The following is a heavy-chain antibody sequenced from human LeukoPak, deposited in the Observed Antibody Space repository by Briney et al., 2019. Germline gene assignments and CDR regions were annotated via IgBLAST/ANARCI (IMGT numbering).Heavy chain of an antibody. Sequence: SETLSLTCAVYGGSFSGYYWSWIRQPPGKGLEWIGEINHSGSTNYNPSLKSRVSISVDSSRNQFSLKLSSVTAADTAVYYCARGSDTAAGLYWGQGTLVTVSS. CDR1: GGSFSGYY. CDR3: ARGSDTAAGLY. V-gene: IGHV4-34*01. D-gene: IGHD6-13*01. J-gene: IGHJ4*02. CDR2: INHSGST.